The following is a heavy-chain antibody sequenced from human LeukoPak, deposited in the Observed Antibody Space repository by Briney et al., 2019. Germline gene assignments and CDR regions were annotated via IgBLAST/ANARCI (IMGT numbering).Heavy chain of an antibody. CDR2: IGTSSTTI. CDR3: ARGLSCGGDCYPGMDV. J-gene: IGHJ6*02. CDR1: GLTFSSYT. Sequence: GGSLRLSCAASGLTFSSYTMNWVRQPPGKGLEWVSNIGTSSTTIYYADSVKGRFTISRDNSKNTLYLQMNSLRAEDTAVYYCARGLSCGGDCYPGMDVWGQGTTVTVSS. D-gene: IGHD2-21*02. V-gene: IGHV3-48*01.